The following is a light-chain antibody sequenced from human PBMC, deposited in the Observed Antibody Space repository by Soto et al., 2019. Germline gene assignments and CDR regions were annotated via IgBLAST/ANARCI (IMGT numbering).Light chain of an antibody. CDR3: QQTDDNPRT. CDR1: QNINTY. V-gene: IGKV1-39*01. J-gene: IGKJ1*01. CDR2: AAS. Sequence: DIQVTQSPSSLSASVGDRITITCRTSQNINTYLNWYQQNPGKVPKLLISAASNLQSGVPSRFSGSGSGTEFSLTITCLQAEDFATYYCQQTDDNPRTFGQGTKV.